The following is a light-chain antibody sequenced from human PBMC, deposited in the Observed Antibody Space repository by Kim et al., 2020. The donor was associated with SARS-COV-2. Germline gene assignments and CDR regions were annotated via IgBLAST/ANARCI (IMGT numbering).Light chain of an antibody. CDR2: DAS. CDR3: QQFDQLPYT. CDR1: QDISKN. J-gene: IGKJ2*01. V-gene: IGKV1-33*01. Sequence: SASVGDRVTVTWQASQDISKNLSWYQHQPGRAPTLLISDASDSEAGVPSRFTGSGSGTDFTFTISSLQPEDIATYDCQQFDQLPYTFGLGTKLEF.